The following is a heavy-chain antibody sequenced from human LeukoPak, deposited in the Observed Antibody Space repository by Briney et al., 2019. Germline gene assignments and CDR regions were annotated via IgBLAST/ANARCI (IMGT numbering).Heavy chain of an antibody. V-gene: IGHV1-2*02. CDR2: INPNSGGT. CDR1: GHTFTGHY. J-gene: IGHJ3*02. D-gene: IGHD1-1*01. CDR3: ARCSTPHWIFDAFDI. Sequence: GASVKVSCKASGHTFTGHYMHWVRQAPGQGPEWMGWINPNSGGTNYAQKFQGRVTMTRDTSISTAYMELSGLRSDDTAVYYCARCSTPHWIFDAFDIWGQGTMVTVSS.